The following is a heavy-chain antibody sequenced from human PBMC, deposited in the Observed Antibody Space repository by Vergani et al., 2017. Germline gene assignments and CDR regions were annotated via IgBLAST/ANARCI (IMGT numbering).Heavy chain of an antibody. D-gene: IGHD1-26*01. CDR1: GGSISSSSYY. J-gene: IGHJ5*02. Sequence: QLQLQESGPGLVKPSETLSLTCTVSGGSISSSSYYWGWIRQPPGKGLEWIGSIYYSGSTYYNPSLKSRVTISVDTSKNQFSLKLSSVTAADTAVYYCARESGSYYFFCFDPWGQGTLVTVSS. CDR3: ARESGSYYFFCFDP. CDR2: IYYSGST. V-gene: IGHV4-39*07.